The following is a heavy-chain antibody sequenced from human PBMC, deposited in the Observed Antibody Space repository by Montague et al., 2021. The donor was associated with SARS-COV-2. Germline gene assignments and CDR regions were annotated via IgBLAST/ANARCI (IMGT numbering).Heavy chain of an antibody. Sequence: SETLSLTCTVSGGSISSGSYYWGWIRQPPGKGLEWIGSIYYSGSTYYNPSLMSRVTISVDTSKNQFSLKLSSVTAADTAVYYCARQEDSSGWFKPDAFDIWGQGTMVTVSS. CDR2: IYYSGST. CDR3: ARQEDSSGWFKPDAFDI. CDR1: GGSISSGSYY. D-gene: IGHD6-19*01. J-gene: IGHJ3*02. V-gene: IGHV4-39*01.